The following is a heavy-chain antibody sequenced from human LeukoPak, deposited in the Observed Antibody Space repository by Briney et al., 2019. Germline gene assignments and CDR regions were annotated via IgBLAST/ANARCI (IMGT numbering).Heavy chain of an antibody. CDR2: IKVSGGRT. J-gene: IGHJ4*02. CDR3: AREPPESYHFDY. Sequence: ASVKVSCKASGYTFGGFHVHWVRQAPGQGLEWMGIIKVSGGRTDYAQKFQGRVTMTRDMSTSTVYMELSNLRSEDTAVYYCAREPPESYHFDYWGQGTLVTVSS. CDR1: GYTFGGFH. D-gene: IGHD2-2*01. V-gene: IGHV1-46*01.